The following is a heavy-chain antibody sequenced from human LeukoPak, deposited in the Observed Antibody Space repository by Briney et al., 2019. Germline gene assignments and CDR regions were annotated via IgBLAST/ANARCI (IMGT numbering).Heavy chain of an antibody. CDR1: GFSVSSSY. CDR3: ARYMISGVVSLSCFEY. J-gene: IGHJ4*02. D-gene: IGHD3/OR15-3a*01. V-gene: IGHV3-53*05. CDR2: IYAGGDT. Sequence: GGSLRLSCAASGFSVSSSYVSWVRQAPGKGLEWVSVIYAGGDTYYADSVKGRFTISRDNSRNTVYLQMTSLRAEDTAVYYCARYMISGVVSLSCFEYSGQGTLVTVSS.